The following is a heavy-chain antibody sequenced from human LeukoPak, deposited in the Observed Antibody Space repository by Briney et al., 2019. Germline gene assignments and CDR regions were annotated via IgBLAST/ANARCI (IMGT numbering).Heavy chain of an antibody. J-gene: IGHJ4*02. Sequence: ASMKVSCKASGYTFTGYYMHWVRQAPGQGLEWMGWINPNSGGTNYAQKFQGRVTMTRGTSISTAYMELSRLRSDDTAVYYCARVSIWRVPDYWGQGTLVTVSS. D-gene: IGHD3-9*01. CDR3: ARVSIWRVPDY. CDR1: GYTFTGYY. V-gene: IGHV1-2*02. CDR2: INPNSGGT.